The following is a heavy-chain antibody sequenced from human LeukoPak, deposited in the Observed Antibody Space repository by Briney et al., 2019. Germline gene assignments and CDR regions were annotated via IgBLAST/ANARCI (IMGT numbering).Heavy chain of an antibody. Sequence: GGSLRLSCVASGFTFSYYSMNWVRQAPGKGLEWVSYINSISGEIWYADSVKGRFTISRDDAKNTLYLQMNSLRIEDTAVYFCATSLEYQQLFYYWGQGTLVTVSS. D-gene: IGHD2-2*01. CDR1: GFTFSYYS. V-gene: IGHV3-48*01. CDR3: ATSLEYQQLFYY. CDR2: INSISGEI. J-gene: IGHJ4*02.